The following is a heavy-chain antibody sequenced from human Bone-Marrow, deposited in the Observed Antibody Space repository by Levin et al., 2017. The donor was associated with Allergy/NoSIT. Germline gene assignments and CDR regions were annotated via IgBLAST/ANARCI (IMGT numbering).Heavy chain of an antibody. V-gene: IGHV3-23*01. Sequence: GGSLRLSCAASGFTFSRYAMAWVRQAPGQGLEWVSGMSGSGGRTVYADSVKGRFTISRDNSKNIMYLQMNSLRVEDTALYYCAKEDNWNYDYWGQGTLVTVSS. D-gene: IGHD1-7*01. J-gene: IGHJ4*02. CDR2: MSGSGGRT. CDR1: GFTFSRYA. CDR3: AKEDNWNYDY.